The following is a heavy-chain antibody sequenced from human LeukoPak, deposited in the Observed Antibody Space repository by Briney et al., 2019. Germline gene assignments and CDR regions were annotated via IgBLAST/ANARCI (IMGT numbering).Heavy chain of an antibody. CDR2: ISYDGRNK. D-gene: IGHD3-22*01. Sequence: GGSLRLSCAAYGFTFSSYAMHWVSQAPGKGLEWVAVISYDGRNKYHADSVKGRFTISRDNSKNTLYLQMNSLRAEDTAVYYCARGGFDTMIVVVLLGAFDIWGQGTMVTVSS. J-gene: IGHJ3*02. CDR3: ARGGFDTMIVVVLLGAFDI. V-gene: IGHV3-30*04. CDR1: GFTFSSYA.